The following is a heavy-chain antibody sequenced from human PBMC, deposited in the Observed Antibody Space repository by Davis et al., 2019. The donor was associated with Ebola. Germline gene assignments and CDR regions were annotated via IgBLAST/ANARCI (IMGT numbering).Heavy chain of an antibody. D-gene: IGHD1-20*01. CDR3: ARPSITGTADAFDI. V-gene: IGHV5-51*01. J-gene: IGHJ3*02. CDR2: IYPDDSET. CDR1: GYSFTSYW. Sequence: GESLKISCKGSGYSFTSYWIGWVRQMPGKGLEWMGIIYPDDSETTYSPSFQGQIIISADRSISTAYLQWSSLKASDTAMYYCARPSITGTADAFDIWGQGTMVTVSS.